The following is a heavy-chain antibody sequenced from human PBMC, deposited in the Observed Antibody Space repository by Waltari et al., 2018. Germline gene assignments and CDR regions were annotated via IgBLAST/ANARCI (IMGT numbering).Heavy chain of an antibody. J-gene: IGHJ3*02. CDR1: GYSISSGYY. Sequence: QVQLQESGPGLVKPSETLSLTCAVSGYSISSGYYWGWIRQPPGKGLEWIGSIYHSGSTYYNPSLKSRVTISVDTSKNQFSLKLSSVTAADTAVYYCASLSMVQGVSDAFDIWGQGTMVTVSS. CDR3: ASLSMVQGVSDAFDI. V-gene: IGHV4-38-2*01. CDR2: IYHSGST. D-gene: IGHD3-10*01.